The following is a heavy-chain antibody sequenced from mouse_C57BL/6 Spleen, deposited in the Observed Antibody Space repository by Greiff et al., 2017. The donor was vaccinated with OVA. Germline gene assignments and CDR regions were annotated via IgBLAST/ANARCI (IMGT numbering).Heavy chain of an antibody. CDR2: IDPETGGT. CDR3: TRRGKRYFDV. J-gene: IGHJ1*03. Sequence: QVQLQPSGAELVRPGASVTLSCKASGYTFTDYEMHWVKQTPVHGLEWIGAIDPETGGTAYNQKFKGKAILTADKSSSTAYMELRSLTSEDSAVYYCTRRGKRYFDVWGTGTTVTVSS. CDR1: GYTFTDYE. V-gene: IGHV1-15*01. D-gene: IGHD2-1*01.